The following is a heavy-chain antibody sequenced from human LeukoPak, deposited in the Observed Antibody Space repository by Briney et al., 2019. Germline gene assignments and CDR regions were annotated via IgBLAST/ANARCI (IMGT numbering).Heavy chain of an antibody. CDR2: ITSGTTNT. Sequence: GGSLRLSCAASGFIFSSYGMNWVRQAPGKGLEWVSSITSGTTNTYYADSVKGRFTLSRDNAKTSLYLQMNSLRAEDTAIYYCARGYGSHSAGYYFDYWGQGTLVTVSS. J-gene: IGHJ4*02. D-gene: IGHD1-26*01. CDR1: GFIFSSYG. V-gene: IGHV3-21*01. CDR3: ARGYGSHSAGYYFDY.